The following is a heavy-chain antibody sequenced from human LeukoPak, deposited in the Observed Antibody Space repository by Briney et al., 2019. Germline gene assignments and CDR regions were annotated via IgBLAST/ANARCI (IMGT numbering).Heavy chain of an antibody. V-gene: IGHV3-23*01. CDR3: AKVFVGTCSGGSCPSNFDY. CDR1: GFTFSGYA. Sequence: GGSLRLSCAASGFTFSGYAMSWVRQAPGKGLEWVSAISGSGGSTYYADSVKGRFTISRDNSKNTLYLQMNSLRAEDTAVYYCAKVFVGTCSGGSCPSNFDYWGQGTLVTVSS. D-gene: IGHD2-15*01. J-gene: IGHJ4*02. CDR2: ISGSGGST.